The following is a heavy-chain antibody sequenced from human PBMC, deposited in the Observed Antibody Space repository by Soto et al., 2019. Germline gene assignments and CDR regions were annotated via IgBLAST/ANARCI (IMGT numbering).Heavy chain of an antibody. CDR2: ISYDGSNK. Sequence: GGSLRLSCAASGFTFSSYAMHWVRQAPGKGLEWVAVISYDGSNKYYADSVKGRFTISRDNSKNTLYLQMNSLRAEDTAVYYCARVRGDTAMFAYYFDYWGQGTLVTVSS. V-gene: IGHV3-30-3*01. CDR1: GFTFSSYA. CDR3: ARVRGDTAMFAYYFDY. J-gene: IGHJ4*02. D-gene: IGHD5-18*01.